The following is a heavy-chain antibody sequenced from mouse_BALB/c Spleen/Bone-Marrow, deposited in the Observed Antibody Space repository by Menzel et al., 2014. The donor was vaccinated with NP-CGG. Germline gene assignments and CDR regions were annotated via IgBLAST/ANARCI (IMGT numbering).Heavy chain of an antibody. D-gene: IGHD4-1*01. V-gene: IGHV5-17*02. CDR2: ISSGSSTI. CDR1: GFTFRSFG. J-gene: IGHJ4*01. Sequence: EESGLDLVQPAGSRILSCASSGFTFRSFGMHWVRQAPEKGLEWVAYISSGSSTIYYADTPKGRFTTSRDNPKNTLFLQMTSLRSEGPAMDFCATGTRAMGYLGEG. CDR3: ATGTRAMGY.